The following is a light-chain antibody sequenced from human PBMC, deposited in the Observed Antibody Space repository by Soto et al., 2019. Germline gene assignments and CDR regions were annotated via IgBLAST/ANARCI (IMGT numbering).Light chain of an antibody. J-gene: IGKJ4*01. V-gene: IGKV4-1*01. CDR2: WAS. CDR3: LQYHIHPFT. Sequence: MISTPHYRAVSRGGGAPINCKSSQVVFYNSKNYLGWYQQKPGQPPKLLIYWASTRESGVPDRFSGSGSGIDSTLTISSLLAEDVGAYYCLQYHIHPFTFGGGTKVDIK. CDR1: QVVFYNSKNY.